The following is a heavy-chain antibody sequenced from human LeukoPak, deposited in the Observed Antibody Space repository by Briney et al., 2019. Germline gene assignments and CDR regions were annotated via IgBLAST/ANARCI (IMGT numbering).Heavy chain of an antibody. CDR1: GYSFSSYW. V-gene: IGHV5-51*01. J-gene: IGHJ3*02. CDR2: IYPGDSDT. CDR3: SRGDLRSAFDI. D-gene: IGHD3-16*01. Sequence: GASLKISCKGSGYSFSSYWIGWVRQMPGKGLEWMGIIYPGDSDTRYSPSFQGQVTISADKSISTAYLQWSSLKASDTAMYYCSRGDLRSAFDIWGQGTMVTVSS.